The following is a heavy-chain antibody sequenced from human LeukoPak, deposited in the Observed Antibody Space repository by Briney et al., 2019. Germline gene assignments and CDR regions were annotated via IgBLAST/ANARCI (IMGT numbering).Heavy chain of an antibody. Sequence: SETLSVTCTVSGGSIDGQYWSWIRQPPGKGLEWIGYIHSNGGTKYNPSLKSRATMSVDTSKNQFSLNLDSVTAADTAVYFCARHLGGNFGSGTHFVYWGQGTLVTVSS. CDR3: ARHLGGNFGSGTHFVY. CDR2: IHSNGGT. V-gene: IGHV4-59*11. J-gene: IGHJ4*02. CDR1: GGSIDGQY. D-gene: IGHD3-10*01.